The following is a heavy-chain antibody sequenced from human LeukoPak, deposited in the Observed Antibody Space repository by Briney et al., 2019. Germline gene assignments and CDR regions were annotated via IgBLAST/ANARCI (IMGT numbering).Heavy chain of an antibody. CDR2: ISSSSSTI. V-gene: IGHV3-48*04. J-gene: IGHJ4*02. Sequence: PGGSLRLSCAASGFTFSSYSMNWVRQAPGKGLEWVSYISSSSSTIYYADSVKGRFTISRDNAKNSLYLQMNSLRAEDTAVYYCARDQYYDSSGYLDYWGQGTLVTVSS. CDR1: GFTFSSYS. D-gene: IGHD3-22*01. CDR3: ARDQYYDSSGYLDY.